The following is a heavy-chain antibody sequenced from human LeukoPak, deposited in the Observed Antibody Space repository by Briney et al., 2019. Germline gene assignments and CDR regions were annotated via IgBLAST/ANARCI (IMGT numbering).Heavy chain of an antibody. J-gene: IGHJ6*02. D-gene: IGHD1-26*01. V-gene: IGHV4-59*01. CDR2: IYYNGSP. Sequence: SETLSLTCTVSGASLISYYWNWIRQPPGKGLEWIGYIYYNGSPNYNPSLKSRVTMSQDTSKNQFSLKLTSVTAADTAVYYCAREGGSGAGEDYYYYYGMDVWGQGTTVTVSS. CDR1: GASLISYY. CDR3: AREGGSGAGEDYYYYYGMDV.